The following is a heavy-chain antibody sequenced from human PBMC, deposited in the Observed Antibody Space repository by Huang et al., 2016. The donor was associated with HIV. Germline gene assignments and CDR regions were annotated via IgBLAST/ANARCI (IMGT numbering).Heavy chain of an antibody. CDR2: MNPNTGNP. CDR1: GYTFTNYD. J-gene: IGHJ4*02. Sequence: QVHLVQSGAEVKKPGASVKVSCKASGYTFTNYDINWVRQAHGRWLEWMGGMNPNTGNPGFAQSFQGRVTMTRKTPITTAYMELTSLTAKDTAVYYCARSAYGDLDYWGLGTLVIVSS. D-gene: IGHD4-17*01. CDR3: ARSAYGDLDY. V-gene: IGHV1-8*02.